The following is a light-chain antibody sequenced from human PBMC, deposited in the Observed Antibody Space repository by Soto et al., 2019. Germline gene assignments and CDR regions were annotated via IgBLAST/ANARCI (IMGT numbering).Light chain of an antibody. V-gene: IGKV1-39*01. CDR1: QSISNS. Sequence: DIPLTQSPSPLSASVGDRVTITCRACQSISNSLNWYQQKPGKAPNLLIYGTSDLQSGVPSRFSGSGSGTEFTLTISSRQRDDFATYYCQQRHSSSWTFGQGTKVEIK. CDR2: GTS. J-gene: IGKJ1*01. CDR3: QQRHSSSWT.